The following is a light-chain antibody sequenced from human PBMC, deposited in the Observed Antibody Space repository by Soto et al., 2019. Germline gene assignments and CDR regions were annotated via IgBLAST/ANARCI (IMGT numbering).Light chain of an antibody. CDR3: QQYNSWLWT. CDR2: GAS. Sequence: ELVLTQSPGTLSLSSGERAILXXRARQSVSGSYLAWYRQKPGQAPSXXIYGASTRATGIPARFSGSGAGTEFTLIISSLQSEDSAVYYCQQYNSWLWTFGQGTKVDIK. J-gene: IGKJ1*01. V-gene: IGKV3-15*01. CDR1: QSVSGSY.